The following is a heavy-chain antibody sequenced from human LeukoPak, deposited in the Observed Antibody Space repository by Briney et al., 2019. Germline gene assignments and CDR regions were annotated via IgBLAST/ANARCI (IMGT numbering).Heavy chain of an antibody. D-gene: IGHD2-15*01. Sequence: NPGGSLRLSCAASGFTFSSDIMNSVRHAPEKGLEWVSSIISSSSYIYYADSVKGRFTISRDNAKNSLYLQMNSLRAEDTAVYYCARDPNCSGGSCYYYGMDVWGQGTTVTVSS. CDR2: IISSSSYI. V-gene: IGHV3-21*01. CDR3: ARDPNCSGGSCYYYGMDV. J-gene: IGHJ6*02. CDR1: GFTFSSDI.